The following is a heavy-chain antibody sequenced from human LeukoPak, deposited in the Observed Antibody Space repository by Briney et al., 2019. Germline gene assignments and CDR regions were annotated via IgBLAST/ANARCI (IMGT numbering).Heavy chain of an antibody. D-gene: IGHD5-12*01. Sequence: GGSLRLSCAASKFTFSACSMTWVRQAPGEGLQWVAKINQEGTETYYADSVKGRFTISRDNAKNSLYLQMNSLRAEDAAVYYCASGYDCFDYRGQGTLVTVSS. J-gene: IGHJ4*02. CDR2: INQEGTET. V-gene: IGHV3-7*01. CDR1: KFTFSACS. CDR3: ASGYDCFDY.